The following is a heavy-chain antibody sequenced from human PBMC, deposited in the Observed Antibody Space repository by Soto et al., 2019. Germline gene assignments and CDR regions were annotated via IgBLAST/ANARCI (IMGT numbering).Heavy chain of an antibody. CDR1: GDTFSSYS. D-gene: IGHD2-2*01. CDR2: VIPILGMA. Sequence: QVQLVQSGAEVKKPGSSVKDSCEASGDTFSSYSFRWVRQAPGQGLRRMGMVIPILGMANYAQKFQGRVTITADKSTSTVYMEMSSLRSEDTAVYYCARGGAVVVPGAVDRHNWFDPWGQGTLVTVSS. CDR3: ARGGAVVVPGAVDRHNWFDP. J-gene: IGHJ5*02. V-gene: IGHV1-69*02.